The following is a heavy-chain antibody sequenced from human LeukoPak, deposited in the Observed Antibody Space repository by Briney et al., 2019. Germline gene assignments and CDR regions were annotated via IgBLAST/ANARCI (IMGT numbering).Heavy chain of an antibody. CDR3: ASGRDSGYYYGMDV. J-gene: IGHJ6*02. CDR2: IIPIFGTA. Sequence: SVKVSCKASGGTFSSYAISWVRQAPGQGLDWMGGIIPIFGTANYAQKFQGRVTITADESTSTAYMELSSLRSEDTAVYYCASGRDSGYYYGMDVWGQGTTVTVYS. V-gene: IGHV1-69*13. D-gene: IGHD1-26*01. CDR1: GGTFSSYA.